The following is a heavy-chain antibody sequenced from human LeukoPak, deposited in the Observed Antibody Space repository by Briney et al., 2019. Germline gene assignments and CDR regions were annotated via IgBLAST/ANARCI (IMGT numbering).Heavy chain of an antibody. CDR2: ISGSGSTT. V-gene: IGHV3-23*01. D-gene: IGHD4/OR15-4a*01. Sequence: QTGGSLRLSCSASGFTFSTYGMSWVRQAPGKGLEWVISISGSGSTTFYADSVKGRFTISRDNSKNMLYLQMTSLRAEDTAVYYCAKGLARFGYGALLDYWGQGTLVTVSS. CDR1: GFTFSTYG. CDR3: AKGLARFGYGALLDY. J-gene: IGHJ4*02.